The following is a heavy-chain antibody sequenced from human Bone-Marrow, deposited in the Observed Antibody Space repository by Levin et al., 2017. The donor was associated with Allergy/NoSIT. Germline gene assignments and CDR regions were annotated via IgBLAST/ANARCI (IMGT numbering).Heavy chain of an antibody. CDR1: GFTFNNYW. V-gene: IGHV3-74*01. Sequence: GGSLRLSCAASGFTFNNYWTYWVRQAPGKGPVWVSYINRDGSSTTYADSVKGRFTISRDNAKRTLFLQMKSLRAEDTAVYYCARVSYDSVTGNDNGKWFDAWGQGTLVTVSS. CDR2: INRDGSST. CDR3: ARVSYDSVTGNDNGKWFDA. D-gene: IGHD3-9*01. J-gene: IGHJ5*02.